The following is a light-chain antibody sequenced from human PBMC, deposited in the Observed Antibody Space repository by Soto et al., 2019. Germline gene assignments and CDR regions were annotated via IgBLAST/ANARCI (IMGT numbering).Light chain of an antibody. V-gene: IGKV3-11*01. J-gene: IGKJ2*01. CDR2: DAS. CDR1: QSISSS. CDR3: QQRSNWPYT. Sequence: EIVLTQSPATLSLSPGERATLSCRASQSISSSLAWYQQKPGQAPRLLIYDASNRATGIPARFSGSGSGTDFTLIIGSLEPEDFAVYYCQQRSNWPYTFGQGTKLEIK.